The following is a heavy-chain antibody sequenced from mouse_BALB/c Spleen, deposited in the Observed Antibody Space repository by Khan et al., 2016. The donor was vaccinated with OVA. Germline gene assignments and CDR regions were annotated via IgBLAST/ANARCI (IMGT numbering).Heavy chain of an antibody. D-gene: IGHD2-12*01. CDR1: GYSFTVYY. Sequence: EVQLQQSGPDLVKPGASVKISCKASGYSFTVYYMTWVKQSHGKSPEWIGRVNSNNGDTNYNQNFKGKAILTVDKSSKTASMELRSLTSEDSAVFYCARGYEFFPYWGQGTLVTVSA. CDR2: VNSNNGDT. CDR3: ARGYEFFPY. J-gene: IGHJ3*01. V-gene: IGHV1-26*01.